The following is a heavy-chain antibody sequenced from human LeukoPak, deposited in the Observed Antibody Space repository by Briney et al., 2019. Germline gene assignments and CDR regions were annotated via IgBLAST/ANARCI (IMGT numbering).Heavy chain of an antibody. CDR1: GYTFTSYY. CDR2: VNPSGGST. Sequence: ASVKVSCKASGYTFTSYYMHWVRQAPGQRLEWMGIVNPSGGSTSYAQKFQGRVTMTSDTSTSTVYMELSSLRSEDTAVYYCARDTVLRYFDWLSAQYYFDYWGQGTLVTVSS. V-gene: IGHV1-46*01. CDR3: ARDTVLRYFDWLSAQYYFDY. J-gene: IGHJ4*02. D-gene: IGHD3-9*01.